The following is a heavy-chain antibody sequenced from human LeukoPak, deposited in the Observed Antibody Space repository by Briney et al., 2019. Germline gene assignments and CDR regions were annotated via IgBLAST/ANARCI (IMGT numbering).Heavy chain of an antibody. CDR3: GKLLYSSGMYHFDY. J-gene: IGHJ4*02. CDR2: IYSGGST. V-gene: IGHV3-53*01. D-gene: IGHD3-10*01. Sequence: GGSLRLSCAASGSTVSSNYMSWVRQAPGKGLEWVSVIYSGGSTYYADSVKGRFTISRDNSKNTLYLQMNSLRAEDTAVFYCGKLLYSSGMYHFDYWGQGTLVTVSS. CDR1: GSTVSSNY.